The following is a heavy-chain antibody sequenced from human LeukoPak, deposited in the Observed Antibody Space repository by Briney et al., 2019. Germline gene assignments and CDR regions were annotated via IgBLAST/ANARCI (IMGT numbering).Heavy chain of an antibody. D-gene: IGHD6-13*01. J-gene: IGHJ4*02. CDR3: ARDSAAAASFDY. CDR2: IWYDGSNK. V-gene: IGHV3-33*01. Sequence: GGSLRLSCAASGFTFSSYGMHSVRQAPGKGLEWVAVIWYDGSNKYYADSVKGRFTISRDNSKNTLYLQMNSLRAEDTAVYYCARDSAAAASFDYWGQGTLVTVSS. CDR1: GFTFSSYG.